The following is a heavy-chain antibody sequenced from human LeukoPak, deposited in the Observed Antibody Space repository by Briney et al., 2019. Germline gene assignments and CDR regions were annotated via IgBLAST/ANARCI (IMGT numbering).Heavy chain of an antibody. Sequence: SETLSLTCTVSGGSMSSSSYYWGWIRQPPGKGLEWIGSIYYSGSTYYNPSLKSRVTISVDTSKNQFSLKLSSVTAADTAVYYCARDEAVTTSDIWGQGTMVTVSS. CDR2: IYYSGST. CDR1: GGSMSSSSYY. D-gene: IGHD4-17*01. V-gene: IGHV4-39*07. CDR3: ARDEAVTTSDI. J-gene: IGHJ3*02.